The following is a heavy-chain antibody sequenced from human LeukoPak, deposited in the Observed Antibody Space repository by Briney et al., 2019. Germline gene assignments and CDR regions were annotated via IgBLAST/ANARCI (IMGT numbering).Heavy chain of an antibody. CDR3: ARHWGRDTFDI. V-gene: IGHV4-38-2*02. CDR1: GYSISSGYY. CDR2: IYHSGST. J-gene: IGHJ3*02. Sequence: SETLSLTCTVSGYSISSGYYWGWIRQPPGKGLEWIGSIYHSGSTYYNPSLKSRVTISVDTSKNQFSLMLNSVTAADTAIYYCARHWGRDTFDIWGQGTMVTVSS. D-gene: IGHD3-16*01.